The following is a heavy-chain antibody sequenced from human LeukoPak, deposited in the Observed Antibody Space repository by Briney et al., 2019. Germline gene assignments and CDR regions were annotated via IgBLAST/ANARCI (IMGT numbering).Heavy chain of an antibody. Sequence: GGSLRLSCAASGFTFSSYVMTWVRQAPGKGLEWVSGISNSGGSTYYADSVKGRFTTSRDNSKNTLYLQMNSLRAEDTAVYYCAKAAQPNRGYCSSTSCKYYYMDVWGKGTTVTVSS. V-gene: IGHV3-23*01. J-gene: IGHJ6*03. CDR1: GFTFSSYV. CDR3: AKAAQPNRGYCSSTSCKYYYMDV. CDR2: ISNSGGST. D-gene: IGHD2-2*01.